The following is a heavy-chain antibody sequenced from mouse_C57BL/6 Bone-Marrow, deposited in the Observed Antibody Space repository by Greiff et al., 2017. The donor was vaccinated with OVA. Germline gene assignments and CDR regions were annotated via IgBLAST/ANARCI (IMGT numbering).Heavy chain of an antibody. D-gene: IGHD1-1*01. CDR2: IDPSDSET. CDR3: ARGYYGSSRDY. J-gene: IGHJ2*01. V-gene: IGHV1-52*01. CDR1: GYTFTSYW. Sequence: QVQLQQPGAELVRPGSSVKLSCKASGYTFTSYWMHWVKQRPIQGLEWIGNIDPSDSETHYNQKFKDKATLTVDKSSSTAYMQLSSLTSENSAVYYCARGYYGSSRDYWGQGTTLTVST.